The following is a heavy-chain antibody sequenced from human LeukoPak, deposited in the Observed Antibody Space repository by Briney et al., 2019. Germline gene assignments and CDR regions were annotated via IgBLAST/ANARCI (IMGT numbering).Heavy chain of an antibody. J-gene: IGHJ4*02. CDR2: IYPGDSDT. V-gene: IGHV5-51*01. Sequence: GESLKISCKGFGYSFTSYWIGWVRQMPGKGLEWMGIIYPGDSDTRYSPSFQGQVTISADKSITTAYLQWSSLKASDTAMYYCARPHGYGDDTVNGYFDYWGQGTLVTVSS. D-gene: IGHD4-17*01. CDR3: ARPHGYGDDTVNGYFDY. CDR1: GYSFTSYW.